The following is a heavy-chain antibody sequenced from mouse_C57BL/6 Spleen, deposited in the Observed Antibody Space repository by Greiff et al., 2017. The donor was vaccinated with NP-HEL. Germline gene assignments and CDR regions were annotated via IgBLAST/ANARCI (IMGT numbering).Heavy chain of an antibody. CDR2: INPNYGTT. CDR3: ARFGSTVEKYAMDY. V-gene: IGHV1-39*01. CDR1: GYSFTDYN. J-gene: IGHJ4*01. Sequence: VQLQQSGPELVKPGASVKISCKASGYSFTDYNMNWVKQSNGKSLEWIGVINPNYGTTSYNQKFKGKATLTVDKSSSTAYMQLNSLTSEDSAVYYGARFGSTVEKYAMDYWGQGTSVTVSS. D-gene: IGHD1-1*01.